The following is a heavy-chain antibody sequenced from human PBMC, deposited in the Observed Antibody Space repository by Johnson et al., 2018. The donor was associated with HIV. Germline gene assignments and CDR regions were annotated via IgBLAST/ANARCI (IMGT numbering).Heavy chain of an antibody. CDR2: ISYDGSNK. D-gene: IGHD6-19*01. CDR1: GFTFSSYA. V-gene: IGHV3-30-3*01. J-gene: IGHJ3*02. Sequence: QVQLVESGGGLVKPGGSLRLSCAASGFTFSSYAMHWVRQAPGKGLEWVAVISYDGSNKYYADSVKGRFTISRDNSKNTLYLQLNSPRAEDTAVYYCARTTYSSPGAFDIWGQGTMVTVSS. CDR3: ARTTYSSPGAFDI.